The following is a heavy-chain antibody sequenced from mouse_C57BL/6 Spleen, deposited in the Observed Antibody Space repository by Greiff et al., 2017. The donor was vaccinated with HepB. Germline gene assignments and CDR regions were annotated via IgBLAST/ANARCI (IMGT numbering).Heavy chain of an antibody. CDR1: GYTFTSYW. CDR2: IDPSDSET. V-gene: IGHV1-52*01. CDR3: ARECYGSSYYAMDY. J-gene: IGHJ4*01. D-gene: IGHD1-1*01. Sequence: QVHVKQSGAELVRPGSSVKLSCKASGYTFTSYWMHWVKQRPIQGLEWIGNIDPSDSETHYNQKFKDKATLTVDKSSSTAYMQLSSLTSEDSAVYYCARECYGSSYYAMDYWGQGTSVTVSS.